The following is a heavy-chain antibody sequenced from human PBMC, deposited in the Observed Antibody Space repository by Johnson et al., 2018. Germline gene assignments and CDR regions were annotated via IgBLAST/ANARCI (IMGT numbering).Heavy chain of an antibody. J-gene: IGHJ6*02. CDR2: INWNGGNT. D-gene: IGHD1-1*01. Sequence: EVQLVESGGGLVQPGGSLRLSCAASGFTFSTHAMNWVRQAPGKGLEWVSGINWNGGNTGYADSVKGRFTISRDNAKNSLYLQMNSLRAEDTALYHCARDPLIRGKWKDVSYYYGMDVWGQGTTVTVSS. CDR3: ARDPLIRGKWKDVSYYYGMDV. CDR1: GFTFSTHA. V-gene: IGHV3-20*01.